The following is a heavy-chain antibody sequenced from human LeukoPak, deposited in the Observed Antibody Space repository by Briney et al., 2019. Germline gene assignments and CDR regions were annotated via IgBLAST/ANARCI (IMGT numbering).Heavy chain of an antibody. Sequence: ASVKVSCKAPGYTFTVYYIHWVRQAPGQGLEWMGRIIPGSGGTNYAQKFQGRVTMTRDTSINTAYMELSRLTSDDTAVYYCARENYGVPWGQGTLVTVSS. CDR2: IIPGSGGT. CDR1: GYTFTVYY. D-gene: IGHD4-17*01. CDR3: ARENYGVP. J-gene: IGHJ5*02. V-gene: IGHV1-2*06.